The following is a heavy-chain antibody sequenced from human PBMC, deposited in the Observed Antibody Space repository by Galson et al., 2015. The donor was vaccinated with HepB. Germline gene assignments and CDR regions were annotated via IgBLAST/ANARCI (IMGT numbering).Heavy chain of an antibody. CDR2: INNGGTTM. Sequence: SLRLSCAASGFPFSSYEMNWVRQAPGKGPEWLSYINNGGTTMYYADSVKGRFSISRDNAKNSLYLQMSSLRAEDTAVYYCVRDGIYCRGGWCHPYRGQGTLVTVSA. J-gene: IGHJ4*02. CDR1: GFPFSSYE. D-gene: IGHD2-15*01. V-gene: IGHV3-48*03. CDR3: VRDGIYCRGGWCHPY.